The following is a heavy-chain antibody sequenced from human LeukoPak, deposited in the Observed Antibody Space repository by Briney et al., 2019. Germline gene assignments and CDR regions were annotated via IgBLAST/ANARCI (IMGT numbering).Heavy chain of an antibody. CDR3: ARGQGSSRSSYYYYYYYMDV. V-gene: IGHV4-34*01. J-gene: IGHJ6*03. D-gene: IGHD6-13*01. CDR2: INHSGST. Sequence: SETLSLTCAVYGGSFSGYYWSWIRQPPGKGLEWIGEINHSGSTNYNPSLKSRVTISVDTSKNQCSLKLSSVTAADTAVYYCARGQGSSRSSYYYYYYYMDVWGKGTTVTVSS. CDR1: GGSFSGYY.